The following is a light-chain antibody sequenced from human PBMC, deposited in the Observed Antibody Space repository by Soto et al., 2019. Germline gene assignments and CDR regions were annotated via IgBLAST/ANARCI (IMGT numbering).Light chain of an antibody. CDR1: QSISGW. Sequence: DIQVTQSPSTLSAFVGDRVTITCRASQSISGWLAWYQHKPGKAPRLLMYDGSSLQTGVPSRFSGSGSTTEFTLTISRLQPDDCATYYCPQYSTFSLTFGQGTKVEVK. V-gene: IGKV1-5*01. CDR2: DGS. J-gene: IGKJ1*01. CDR3: PQYSTFSLT.